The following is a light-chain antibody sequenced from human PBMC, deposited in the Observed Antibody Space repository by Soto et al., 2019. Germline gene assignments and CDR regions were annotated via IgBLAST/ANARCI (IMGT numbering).Light chain of an antibody. CDR3: QQYYDYSRT. Sequence: DIQMTQSPSTLSASVGDRITITCRASQTISSWLAWYQQKPGKAPNLLISKVSNLESGVPSRFSDSGSGTEFTLTINTLQPDDFATYYCQQYYDYSRTFGQGTKVEVK. V-gene: IGKV1-5*03. CDR2: KVS. J-gene: IGKJ1*01. CDR1: QTISSW.